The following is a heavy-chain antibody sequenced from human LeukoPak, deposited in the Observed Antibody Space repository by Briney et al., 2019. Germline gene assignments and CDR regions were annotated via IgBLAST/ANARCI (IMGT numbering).Heavy chain of an antibody. CDR1: GGSISSYY. V-gene: IGHV4-59*01. Sequence: SVTLSLTCTVSGGSISSYYWSWIRQPPGKGLEWIGYIYYSGSTNYNPSLKSRVTISVDTSKNQFSLKLSSVTAADTAVYYCASVDTAMVAYYWGQGTLVTVSS. CDR3: ASVDTAMVAYY. CDR2: IYYSGST. J-gene: IGHJ4*02. D-gene: IGHD5-18*01.